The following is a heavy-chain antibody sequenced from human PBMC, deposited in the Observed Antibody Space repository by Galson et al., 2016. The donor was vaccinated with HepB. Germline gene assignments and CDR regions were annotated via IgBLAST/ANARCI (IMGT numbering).Heavy chain of an antibody. J-gene: IGHJ3*02. V-gene: IGHV3-30*18. CDR3: AKDVGDYYGSGSHDAFDI. D-gene: IGHD3-10*01. CDR1: GFTFNSYG. CDR2: ISFDGSNK. Sequence: SLRLSCAVSGFTFNSYGMHWVRQAPGKGLEWVAVISFDGSNKYYADSVKGRFTLSRDNSKNTLYLQMNSLRAEDTAVYYCAKDVGDYYGSGSHDAFDIWGHGTMVTVSS.